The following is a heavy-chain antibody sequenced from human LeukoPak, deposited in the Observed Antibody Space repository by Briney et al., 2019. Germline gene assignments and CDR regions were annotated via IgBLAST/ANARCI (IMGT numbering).Heavy chain of an antibody. CDR1: GFTLSSYW. J-gene: IGHJ6*03. Sequence: GSLRLSCAASGFTLSSYWMSWVRQAPGKGLEWVANIKNDGSETNYADSVKGRFTISRENAKKSVYLQMTSLRVEDTAIYYCARLDDFWTGGPSGYYYYMDVWGKGTTVTVSS. D-gene: IGHD3/OR15-3a*01. CDR2: IKNDGSET. V-gene: IGHV3-7*03. CDR3: ARLDDFWTGGPSGYYYYMDV.